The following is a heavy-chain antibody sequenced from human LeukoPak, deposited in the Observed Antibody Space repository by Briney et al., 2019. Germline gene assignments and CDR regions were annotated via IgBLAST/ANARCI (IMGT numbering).Heavy chain of an antibody. CDR3: VVSPNQALFDY. J-gene: IGHJ4*02. CDR1: VVSINSHD. Sequence: PSETLSLTCTVCVVSINSHDLNWIRQPPGKGLEGIGYIYGSGRTNYNPSLKRRVTISVDTSKSQFSLNLNSLTAADTAVYYCVVSPNQALFDYWGQGPLVTVSS. V-gene: IGHV4-4*09. CDR2: IYGSGRT.